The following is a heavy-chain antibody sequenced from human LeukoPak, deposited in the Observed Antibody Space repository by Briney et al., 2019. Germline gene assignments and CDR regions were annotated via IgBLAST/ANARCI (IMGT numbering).Heavy chain of an antibody. CDR3: ARGTNYDF. CDR1: GYTFTTFD. CDR2: ISTYNGKT. Sequence: ASVNVSCKASGYTFTTFDISWVRQAPGQGLEWMGWISTYNGKTDYAQKVQGRVTVTTDTSTSTAYMELRSLRSDDTAVYYCARGTNYDFWGQGTLVTVSS. V-gene: IGHV1-18*01. J-gene: IGHJ4*02. D-gene: IGHD1-26*01.